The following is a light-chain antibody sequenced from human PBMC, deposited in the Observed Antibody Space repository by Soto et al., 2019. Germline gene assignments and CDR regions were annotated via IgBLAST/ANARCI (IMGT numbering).Light chain of an antibody. V-gene: IGKV1-27*01. CDR2: AAS. CDR3: QRYYNAPFT. J-gene: IGKJ4*01. CDR1: QGIKNY. Sequence: DIRVTQYPSSLSASVVERVTSTCRASQGIKNYLAWYQQKPGEIPKLLIYAASTLESGIPPRFSGSGSGTDFTLTINNLQPEDVATYYCQRYYNAPFTFGGGTKVDI.